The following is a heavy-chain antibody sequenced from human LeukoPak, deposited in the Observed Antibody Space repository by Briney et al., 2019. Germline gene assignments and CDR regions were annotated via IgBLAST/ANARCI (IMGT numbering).Heavy chain of an antibody. CDR2: MNPNSGNT. CDR3: ARTGGYYYYMDV. Sequence: ASVKVSCKASGYTFTSYDINWVRQATGQGLEWVGWMNPNSGNTGYAQKFQGRVTITRNTSISTAYMELSSLRSEDTAVYYCARTGGYYYYMDVWGKGTTVTVSS. V-gene: IGHV1-8*03. D-gene: IGHD1-26*01. CDR1: GYTFTSYD. J-gene: IGHJ6*03.